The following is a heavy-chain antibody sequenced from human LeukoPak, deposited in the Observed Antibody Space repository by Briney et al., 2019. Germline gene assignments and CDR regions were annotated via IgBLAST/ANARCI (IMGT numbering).Heavy chain of an antibody. J-gene: IGHJ5*02. CDR1: GGSISSYY. CDR2: IYTSGST. CDR3: ARELLGYCSSTSCYWFDP. V-gene: IGHV4-4*07. Sequence: SETLSLTCTASGGSISSYYWSWIRQPAGKGLEWIGRIYTSGSTNYNPSLKSRVTMSVDTSKNQFSLKLSSVTAADTAVYYCARELLGYCSSTSCYWFDPWGQGTLVTVSS. D-gene: IGHD2-2*01.